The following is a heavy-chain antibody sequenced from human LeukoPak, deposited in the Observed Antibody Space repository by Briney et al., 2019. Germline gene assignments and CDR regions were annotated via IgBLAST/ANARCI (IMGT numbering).Heavy chain of an antibody. D-gene: IGHD3-22*01. V-gene: IGHV1-46*01. CDR2: INPSGGSS. CDR3: ARDPGYHDRSDNQYYYYYMDV. CDR1: GYTFTGYY. Sequence: ASVKVSCKASGYTFTGYYMHWVRQASGQGLEWMGIINPSGGSSSYAQRFQGRVTMTRDMSTSTVYMELSSLRSEDTAVYYCARDPGYHDRSDNQYYYYYMDVWGKGTTVTVSS. J-gene: IGHJ6*03.